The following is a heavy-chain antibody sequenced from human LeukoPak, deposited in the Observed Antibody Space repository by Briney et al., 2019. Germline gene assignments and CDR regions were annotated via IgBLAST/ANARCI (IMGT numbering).Heavy chain of an antibody. CDR3: AREESDYSTFFDY. D-gene: IGHD4-17*01. CDR1: GGSISSGGYY. J-gene: IGHJ4*02. V-gene: IGHV4-31*03. CDR2: IYYSGST. Sequence: SETLSLTCTVSGGSISSGGYYWSWIRQHPGKGLEWIGYIYYSGSTYYNPSLKSRVTISVDTSKNQFSLKLSSVTAADTAVYYCAREESDYSTFFDYWGQGTLVTVSS.